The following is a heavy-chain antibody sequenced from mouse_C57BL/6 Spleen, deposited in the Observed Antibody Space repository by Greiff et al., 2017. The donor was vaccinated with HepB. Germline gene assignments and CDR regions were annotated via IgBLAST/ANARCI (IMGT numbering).Heavy chain of an antibody. CDR2: ISDGGSYT. D-gene: IGHD2-2*01. Sequence: DVQLVESGGGLVKPGGSLKLSCAASGFTFSSYAMSWVRQTPEKRLEWVATISDGGSYTYYPDNVKGRFTISRDNAKNNLYLQMSHLKSEDTAMYYCARDVYYGYDKGTWFAYWGQGTLVTVSA. CDR3: ARDVYYGYDKGTWFAY. J-gene: IGHJ3*01. CDR1: GFTFSSYA. V-gene: IGHV5-4*01.